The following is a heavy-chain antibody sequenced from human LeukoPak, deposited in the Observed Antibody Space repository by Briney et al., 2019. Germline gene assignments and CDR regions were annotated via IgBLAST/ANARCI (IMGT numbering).Heavy chain of an antibody. CDR1: YGSNCIGIYY. CDR2: LYYSGST. D-gene: IGHD3-9*01. J-gene: IGHJ6*02. CDR3: ARLLRYLDYYYYYGMDV. V-gene: IGHV4-39*01. Sequence: PSQTLSLTCRIYYGSNCIGIYYWGCIRPPPGEGMEWVRTLYYSGSTYYNPSLKSRVTISVDTSKNQCSLKLSSVTAADTAVYYCARLLRYLDYYYYYGMDVWGQGTTVTVSS.